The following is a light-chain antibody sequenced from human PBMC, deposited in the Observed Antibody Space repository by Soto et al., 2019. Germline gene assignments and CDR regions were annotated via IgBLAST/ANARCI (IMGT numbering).Light chain of an antibody. Sequence: EIVLTQSPATLSLSPGQRATLSCRASRSLDGNYLAWYQQKPGQAPRLLIYGASTRATGIPARFSGSGSGTEFTLTISSLQSEDFAVYYCQQYNNWPRTFGQGTKVDIK. CDR2: GAS. CDR3: QQYNNWPRT. J-gene: IGKJ1*01. V-gene: IGKV3-15*01. CDR1: RSLDGN.